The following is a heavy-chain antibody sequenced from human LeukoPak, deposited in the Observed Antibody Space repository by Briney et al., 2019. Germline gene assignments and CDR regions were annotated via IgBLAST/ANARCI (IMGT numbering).Heavy chain of an antibody. CDR1: GFVFDIHG. V-gene: IGHV3-23*01. CDR3: ARDRGWIQFED. Sequence: GGTLRLSCAASGFVFDIHGMNWVRQAPGKGLEWVSGIIPSGSTTYYADSVKGRFTISRDNSKNTVYLQINSLRDEDTAVYYCARDRGWIQFEDWGQGTLVTVSS. J-gene: IGHJ4*02. CDR2: IIPSGSTT. D-gene: IGHD5-24*01.